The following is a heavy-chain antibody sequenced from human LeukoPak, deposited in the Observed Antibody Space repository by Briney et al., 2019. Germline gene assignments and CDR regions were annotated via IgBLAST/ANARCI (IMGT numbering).Heavy chain of an antibody. V-gene: IGHV3-30*04. D-gene: IGHD4-17*01. CDR1: GFTFSSYA. CDR2: ISYDGSNK. Sequence: GRSLRLSCAASGFTFSSYAMHWVRQAPGKGLEWVAVISYDGSNKYYADSVKGRFTFSRDNSKNTLYLQMNSLRAEDTAAYYCARGATTVTAFYWGQGTLVTVSS. J-gene: IGHJ4*02. CDR3: ARGATTVTAFY.